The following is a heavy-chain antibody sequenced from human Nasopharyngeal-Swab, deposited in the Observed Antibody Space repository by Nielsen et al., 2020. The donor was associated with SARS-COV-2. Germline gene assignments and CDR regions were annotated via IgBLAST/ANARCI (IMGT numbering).Heavy chain of an antibody. CDR2: INPSGGSA. D-gene: IGHD3-10*01. V-gene: IGHV1-46*01. J-gene: IGHJ4*02. CDR3: ARDRYGSGSFLGY. Sequence: WVRQAPGQGLEWMGIINPSGGSATYAQRFQGKVTMTRDTSTSTVFMELSSLKSEETAVYYCARDRYGSGSFLGYWGQGTLVTVSS.